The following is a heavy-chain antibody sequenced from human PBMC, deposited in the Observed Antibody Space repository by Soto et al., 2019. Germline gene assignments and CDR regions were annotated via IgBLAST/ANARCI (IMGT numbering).Heavy chain of an antibody. CDR2: IYYSGST. J-gene: IGHJ4*02. D-gene: IGHD3-9*01. CDR3: ARSPHFDDYNDY. V-gene: IGHV4-31*03. Sequence: QVQLQESGPGLVKPSQTLSLTCTVSGDSISSGGYYWSWIRQHPGKGLEWIAHIYYSGSTYYNPSLKSRVTISVDTSKNQFSLKLSFVTEAATAVYYCARSPHFDDYNDYWGQGTLVIVSS. CDR1: GDSISSGGYY.